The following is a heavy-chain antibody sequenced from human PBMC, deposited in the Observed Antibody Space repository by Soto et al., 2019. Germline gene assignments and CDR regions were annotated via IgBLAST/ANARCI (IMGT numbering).Heavy chain of an antibody. J-gene: IGHJ6*02. CDR3: AKALYSGYDSYYYGMDV. CDR1: GFTFSSYG. CDR2: ISYDGSNK. D-gene: IGHD5-12*01. Sequence: ALRLSCAASGFTFSSYGMHWVRQAPGKGLEWVAVISYDGSNKYYADSVKGRFTISRDNSKNTLYLQMNSLRAEDTAVYYCAKALYSGYDSYYYGMDVWGQGTTVTVSS. V-gene: IGHV3-30*18.